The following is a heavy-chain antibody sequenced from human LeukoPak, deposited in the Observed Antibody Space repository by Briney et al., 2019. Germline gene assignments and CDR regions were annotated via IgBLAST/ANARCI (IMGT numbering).Heavy chain of an antibody. CDR2: IIPIFGTA. CDR1: GGTFSSYA. V-gene: IGHV1-69*05. Sequence: EASVKVSCKASGGTFSSYAISWVRQAPGQGLGWMGRIIPIFGTANYAQKFQGRVTITTDESTSTAYMELSSLRSEDTAVYYCARELGYCTNGVCQEWYFDLWGRGTLVTVSS. J-gene: IGHJ2*01. D-gene: IGHD2-8*01. CDR3: ARELGYCTNGVCQEWYFDL.